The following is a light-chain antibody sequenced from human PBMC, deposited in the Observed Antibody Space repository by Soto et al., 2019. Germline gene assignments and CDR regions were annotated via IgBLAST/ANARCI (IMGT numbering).Light chain of an antibody. CDR1: STDFVSYNR. V-gene: IGLV2-18*01. CDR3: SLYTSENAYV. Sequence: QSALTQPPSVSGSPGQTVNIYCTGTSTDFVSYNRVSWYQQPPGTAPKLMIYEVSKRPSGVPDRFSGSKSGNTASLTISGLQAADEADYYCSLYTSENAYVFGTGTKVTVL. CDR2: EVS. J-gene: IGLJ1*01.